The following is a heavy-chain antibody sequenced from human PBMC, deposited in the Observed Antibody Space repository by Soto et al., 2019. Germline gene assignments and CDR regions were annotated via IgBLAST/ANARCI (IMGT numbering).Heavy chain of an antibody. CDR1: GYTFTSYD. V-gene: IGHV1-8*01. CDR2: MNPNSGNT. CDR3: ASRFADGDKRWWFFDY. J-gene: IGHJ4*01. Sequence: QVQLVQSGAEVKKPGASVKVSCTASGYTFTSYDINCVRQAPGQGLAWRGWMNPNSGNTGYARKFQGRVTMTRSTCISTVDMKLSSLRSEDTAVYYCASRFADGDKRWWFFDYWGHGTLVTVSS. D-gene: IGHD2-15*01.